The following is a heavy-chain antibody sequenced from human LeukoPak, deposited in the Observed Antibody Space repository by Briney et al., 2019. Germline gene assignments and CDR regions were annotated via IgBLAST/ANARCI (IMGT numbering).Heavy chain of an antibody. V-gene: IGHV4-59*01. CDR2: IYYSGST. D-gene: IGHD3-10*01. CDR1: GGSISSYY. Sequence: SETLSLTCTVSGGSISSYYWSWIRQPPGKGLEWIGYIYYSGSTNYNPSLKSRVTIPVDTSKNQFSLKLSSVTAADTAVYYCARFGELSYFDYWGQGTLVTVSS. J-gene: IGHJ4*02. CDR3: ARFGELSYFDY.